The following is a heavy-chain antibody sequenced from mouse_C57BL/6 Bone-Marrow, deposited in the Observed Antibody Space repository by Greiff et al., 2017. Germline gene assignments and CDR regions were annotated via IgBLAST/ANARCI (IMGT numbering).Heavy chain of an antibody. CDR1: GFTFSDYG. D-gene: IGHD2-4*01. J-gene: IGHJ2*01. CDR3: ARGRLRRAFDY. CDR2: ISSGSSTF. Sequence: VQLVESGGGLVKPGGSLKLSCAASGFTFSDYGMHWVRQAPEKGLEWVAYISSGSSTFYYAETVKGRFPISRYNAKNPLYLQMTSLRSEDTAMYYCARGRLRRAFDYWGQGTTRTVSS. V-gene: IGHV5-17*01.